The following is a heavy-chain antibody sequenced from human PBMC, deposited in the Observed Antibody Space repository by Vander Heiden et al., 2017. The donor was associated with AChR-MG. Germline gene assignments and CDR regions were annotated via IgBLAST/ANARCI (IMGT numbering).Heavy chain of an antibody. J-gene: IGHJ3*02. CDR2: IYNDGTT. CDR1: GFIVSSNY. D-gene: IGHD6-19*01. Sequence: VQLVETGGGLIQPGVSLRLSCAASGFIVSSNYMSWVRQAPGKGLEWVSIIYNDGTTYYADSVKGRFTISRDNSKNTLFLQMNTLRPEDSALYYCARALSGRANALIWGQGTMITVSS. CDR3: ARALSGRANALI. V-gene: IGHV3-53*02.